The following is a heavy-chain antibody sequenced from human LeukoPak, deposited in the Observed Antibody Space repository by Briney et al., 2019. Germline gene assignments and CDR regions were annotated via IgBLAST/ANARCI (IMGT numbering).Heavy chain of an antibody. Sequence: SETLSLTCTVSGVSIRDYFWTWIRQPPGKGLEWIGYMYYSGSTNYNPSLKNRVTISVDTSKNQFSPKLNSVTAADTAVYYCAGEAWGRLDYWGQGILVTVSS. CDR1: GVSIRDYF. CDR3: AGEAWGRLDY. D-gene: IGHD3-16*01. V-gene: IGHV4-59*01. J-gene: IGHJ4*02. CDR2: MYYSGST.